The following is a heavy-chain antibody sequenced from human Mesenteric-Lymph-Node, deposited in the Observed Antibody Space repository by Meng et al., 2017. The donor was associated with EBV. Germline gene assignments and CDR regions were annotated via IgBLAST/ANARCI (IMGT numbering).Heavy chain of an antibody. CDR3: ARDSQWEIHTDPDY. CDR2: IIPMFGTA. CDR1: GGSFSPYT. V-gene: IGHV1-69*05. D-gene: IGHD1-26*01. J-gene: IGHJ4*02. Sequence: LVQSGAEVRKPGSSVKVSCKASGGSFSPYTITWVRQAPGQGLEWMGRIIPMFGTAKYAQNFQGRVTMTRDTSTSTVYMELHSLRSDDTAMYYCARDSQWEIHTDPDYWGLGTLVTVSS.